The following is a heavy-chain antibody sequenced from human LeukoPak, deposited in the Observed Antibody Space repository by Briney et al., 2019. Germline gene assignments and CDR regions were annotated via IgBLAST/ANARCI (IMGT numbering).Heavy chain of an antibody. CDR2: IVVGSGNT. CDR3: AADSIAAAGFALA. CDR1: GFTFTSSA. J-gene: IGHJ5*02. Sequence: SVKVSCKASGFTFTSSAMQWERQARGQRLEWIGWIVVGSGNTNYAQKFQERVTITRDMSTSTAYMELSSLRSEDTAVYYCAADSIAAAGFALAWGQGTLVTVSS. V-gene: IGHV1-58*02. D-gene: IGHD6-13*01.